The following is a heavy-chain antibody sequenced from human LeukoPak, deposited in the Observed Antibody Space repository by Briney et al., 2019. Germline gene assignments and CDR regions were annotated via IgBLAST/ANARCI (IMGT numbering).Heavy chain of an antibody. J-gene: IGHJ4*02. Sequence: GGSLRLSCAASGFPFDEYGMSWVRQAPGKGLEWVSGPNWNGGTTGYADSVKGRFTISRDNAKNSLFLHMTSLRADDTAVYFCARDLVDYYGSGFDYWGQGTLVIVSS. V-gene: IGHV3-20*04. CDR2: PNWNGGTT. CDR3: ARDLVDYYGSGFDY. CDR1: GFPFDEYG. D-gene: IGHD3-10*01.